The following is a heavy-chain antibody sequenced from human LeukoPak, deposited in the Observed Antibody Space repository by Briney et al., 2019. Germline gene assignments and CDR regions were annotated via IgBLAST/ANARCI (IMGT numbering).Heavy chain of an antibody. V-gene: IGHV3-7*01. D-gene: IGHD6-6*01. Sequence: GGSLRLSCTASGFTYSDYWMTWVRHAPGKGPERVANITQDGSQRYYVDSVRGRFTIYRDNAKNSLFLQMNGLRAEDTAVYYCARRGGSSSRRSPIDYWGQGTLVTVSS. J-gene: IGHJ4*02. CDR3: ARRGGSSSRRSPIDY. CDR2: ITQDGSQR. CDR1: GFTYSDYW.